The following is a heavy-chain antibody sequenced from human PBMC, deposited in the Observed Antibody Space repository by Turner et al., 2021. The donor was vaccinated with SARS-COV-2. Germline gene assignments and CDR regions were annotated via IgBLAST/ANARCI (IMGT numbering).Heavy chain of an antibody. D-gene: IGHD1-26*01. CDR2: ISYDGSNK. CDR3: AKGGYSGSTFDY. V-gene: IGHV3-30*18. CDR1: GFTFSSYG. J-gene: IGHJ4*02. Sequence: QVQLVESGGGVVQPGRPLRLSCAASGFTFSSYGMHWVRQAPGKGLEWVAVISYDGSNKYYADSVKGRFSISRDNSKNTLYLQMNSLRAEDTAVYYCAKGGYSGSTFDYWGQGTLVTVSS.